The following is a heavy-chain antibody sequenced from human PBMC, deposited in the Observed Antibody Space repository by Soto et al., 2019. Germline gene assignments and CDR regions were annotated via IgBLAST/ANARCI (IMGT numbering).Heavy chain of an antibody. CDR3: ARQIYDSDTGPNFKYYFDS. J-gene: IGHJ4*02. CDR1: GYSFAGYW. CDR2: IDPSDSQT. V-gene: IGHV5-10-1*01. Sequence: VESLTISCKESGYSFAGYWITWVLQKPGKGLEWMGRIDPSDSQTYYSPSFRGHVTISVTKSITTVFLQWSSLRASDTAMYYCARQIYDSDTGPNFKYYFDSWGQGTTVTVSS. D-gene: IGHD3-22*01.